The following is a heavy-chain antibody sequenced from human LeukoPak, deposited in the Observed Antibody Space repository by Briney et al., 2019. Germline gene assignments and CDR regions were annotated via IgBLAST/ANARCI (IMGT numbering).Heavy chain of an antibody. V-gene: IGHV1-24*01. CDR1: GYTLTELS. CDR3: ATAHGSRRTGDWGDYYGMDV. Sequence: ASVKVSCKVSGYTLTELSMHWVRQAPGEGLEWMGGFDPEDGETIYAQKFQGRVTMTEDTSTDTAYMELSSLRSEDTAVYYCATAHGSRRTGDWGDYYGMDVWGQGTTVTVSS. D-gene: IGHD3-10*01. J-gene: IGHJ6*02. CDR2: FDPEDGET.